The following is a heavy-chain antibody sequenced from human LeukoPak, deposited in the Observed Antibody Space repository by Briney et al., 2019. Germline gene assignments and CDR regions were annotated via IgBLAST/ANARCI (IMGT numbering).Heavy chain of an antibody. CDR2: INSGNGNT. V-gene: IGHV1-3*01. J-gene: IGHJ4*02. CDR1: GHTFTSYA. CDR3: ANVTKIAVAGLAY. D-gene: IGHD6-19*01. Sequence: ASVKVSCKASGHTFTSYAMHWVRQAPGQRLEWMGWINSGNGNTKYSQKFQGRVTITRDTSASTAYMELRSLRSEDPAVYYCANVTKIAVAGLAYWGQGTLVPASS.